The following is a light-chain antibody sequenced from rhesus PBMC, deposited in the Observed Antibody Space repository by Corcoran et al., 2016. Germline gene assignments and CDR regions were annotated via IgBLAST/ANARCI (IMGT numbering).Light chain of an antibody. CDR1: QGISSY. CDR2: AAS. V-gene: IGKV1-28*01. J-gene: IGKJ4*01. Sequence: DIQMTQSPSSLSASVGDTVTITCRASQGISSYLNWFQQKPGKAPKLLIYAASSLESGVPSRFSGSGSGTEITLPISSLQPEHVAAYYCLQHNSYPLTFGGGTKVEI. CDR3: LQHNSYPLT.